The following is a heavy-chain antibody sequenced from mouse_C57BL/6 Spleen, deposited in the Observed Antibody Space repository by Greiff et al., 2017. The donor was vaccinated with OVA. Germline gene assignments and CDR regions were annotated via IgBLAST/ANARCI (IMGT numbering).Heavy chain of an antibody. D-gene: IGHD1-1*01. V-gene: IGHV1-26*01. J-gene: IGHJ2*01. CDR2: INPNNGGT. CDR1: GYTFTDYY. CDR3: AREVYYGSSCSY. Sequence: VQLQQSGPELVKPGASVKISCKASGYTFTDYYMNWVKQSHGKSLEWIGDINPNNGGTSYNQKFKGKATLTVDKSSSTAYMESRSLTSEDAAVYYCAREVYYGSSCSYWGQGTTLTVCS.